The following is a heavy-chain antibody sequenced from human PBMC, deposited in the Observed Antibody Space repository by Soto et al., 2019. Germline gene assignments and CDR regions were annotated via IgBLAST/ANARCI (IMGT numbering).Heavy chain of an antibody. CDR2: ISGSGGST. D-gene: IGHD2-15*01. CDR1: GFTFSSYA. J-gene: IGHJ4*02. V-gene: IGHV3-23*01. CDR3: AKALRHFVVVVAAPAL. Sequence: GGSLRLSCAASGFTFSSYAMSWVRQAPGKGLEWVSAISGSGGSTYYADSVKGRFTISRDNSKNTLYLQMNSLRAEDTAVYYCAKALRHFVVVVAAPALWGQGTLVTVSS.